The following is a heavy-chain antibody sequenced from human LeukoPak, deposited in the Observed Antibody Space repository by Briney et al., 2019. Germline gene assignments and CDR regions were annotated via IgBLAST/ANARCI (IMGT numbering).Heavy chain of an antibody. CDR1: GGTFSSYA. D-gene: IGHD4-23*01. CDR3: AKTTVALEKYYFDY. Sequence: ASVKVSCKASGGTFSSYAISWVRQAPGQGLEWMGGIIPIFGTANYAQKFQGRVTITADESTSTAYMELSSLRSEDTAVYYCAKTTVALEKYYFDYWGQGTLVTVSS. V-gene: IGHV1-69*13. J-gene: IGHJ4*02. CDR2: IIPIFGTA.